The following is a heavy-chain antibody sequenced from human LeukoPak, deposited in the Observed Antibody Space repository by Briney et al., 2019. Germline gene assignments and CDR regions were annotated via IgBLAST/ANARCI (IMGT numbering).Heavy chain of an antibody. V-gene: IGHV1-69*06. D-gene: IGHD3-3*01. CDR1: GGTFSSYA. CDR2: IIPIFGTA. J-gene: IGHJ4*02. Sequence: GASVKVSCKASGGTFSSYAISWVRQAPGQGLEWMGGIIPIFGTANYSQKSQGRVTITADNSTSTASMELSSLRSEDTAVDYCARDSIGGYPARAYYDWGRETLVTVSS. CDR3: ARDSIGGYPARAYYD.